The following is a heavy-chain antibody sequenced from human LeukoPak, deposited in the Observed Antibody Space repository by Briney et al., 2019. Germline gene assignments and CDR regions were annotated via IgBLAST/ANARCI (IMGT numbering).Heavy chain of an antibody. V-gene: IGHV3-48*01. CDR2: ISSSSSTI. J-gene: IGHJ6*02. CDR3: ARGWGYSGYDYSADHYYYGMDV. CDR1: GFTFSSYS. D-gene: IGHD5-12*01. Sequence: PGGSLRLSCAASGFTFSSYSMNWVRQAPGKGLEWVSYISSSSSTIYYADSVKGRFTISRDNSKNTLYLQMNSLRAEDTAVYYCARGWGYSGYDYSADHYYYGMDVWGQGTTVTVSS.